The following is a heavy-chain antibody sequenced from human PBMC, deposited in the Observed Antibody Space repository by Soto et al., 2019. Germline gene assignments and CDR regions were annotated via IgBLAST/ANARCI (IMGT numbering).Heavy chain of an antibody. D-gene: IGHD2-2*01. CDR1: GFTFSSYS. CDR3: ASEEDPQDIVVVPAAFPFDY. V-gene: IGHV3-21*01. Sequence: GGSLRLSCAASGFTFSSYSMNWVRQAPGKGLEWVSSISSSSSYIYYADSVKGRFTISRDNAKNSLYLQMNSLRAEDTAVYYCASEEDPQDIVVVPAAFPFDYWGQGTLVTVSS. CDR2: ISSSSSYI. J-gene: IGHJ4*02.